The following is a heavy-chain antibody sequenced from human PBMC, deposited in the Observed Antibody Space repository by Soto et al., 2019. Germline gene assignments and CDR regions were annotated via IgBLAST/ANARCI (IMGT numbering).Heavy chain of an antibody. D-gene: IGHD6-6*01. CDR2: FDPEDGET. Sequence: ASVKVSCKVSGYTLTELSMHWGRQAPGKGLEWMGGFDPEDGETIYAQKFQGRVTMTEDTSTDTAYMELSSLRSEDTAVCYCATGIRSSSWFDWFDPWGQGTLVTVSS. CDR1: GYTLTELS. J-gene: IGHJ5*02. V-gene: IGHV1-24*01. CDR3: ATGIRSSSWFDWFDP.